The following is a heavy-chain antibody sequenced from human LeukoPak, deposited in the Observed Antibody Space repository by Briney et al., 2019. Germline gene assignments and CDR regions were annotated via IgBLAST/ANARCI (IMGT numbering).Heavy chain of an antibody. CDR3: ARADVGFNWFDP. J-gene: IGHJ5*02. CDR2: RFYSGST. D-gene: IGHD3-16*01. CDR1: GGSFSSRSHY. V-gene: IGHV4-39*01. Sequence: PWETVSLTCTVSGGSFSSRSHYWGWIRQTPGKGLEWIGIRFYSGSTYYNPSLKSRVIIFVDTSKNQFYLKVSSVTAADTAVYYCARADVGFNWFDPWGQGTLVTVSS.